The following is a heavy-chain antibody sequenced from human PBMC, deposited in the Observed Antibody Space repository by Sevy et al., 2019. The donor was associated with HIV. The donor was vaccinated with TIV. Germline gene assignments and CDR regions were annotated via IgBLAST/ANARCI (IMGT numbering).Heavy chain of an antibody. CDR3: ARGLAALPGYYYGMDV. CDR1: GFTFSSYG. V-gene: IGHV3-33*01. J-gene: IGHJ6*02. Sequence: GGPLRLSCAASGFTFSSYGMHWVRQAPGKGLEWVAVILYDGSKKYYADSVKGRFTISRDNSKNTFYLQMSSLTSEDTAVYYCARGLAALPGYYYGMDVWGQGTAVTVSS. D-gene: IGHD6-6*01. CDR2: ILYDGSKK.